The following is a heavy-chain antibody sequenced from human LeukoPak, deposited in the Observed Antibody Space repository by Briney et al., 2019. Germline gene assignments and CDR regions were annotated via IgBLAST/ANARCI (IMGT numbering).Heavy chain of an antibody. CDR3: AKSWLRLGGDY. CDR2: ISGSGGST. J-gene: IGHJ4*02. V-gene: IGHV3-23*01. CDR1: GFTFNNYG. Sequence: GGSLRLSCAASGFTFNNYGMSWVRQAPGKGLEWVSGISGSGGSTYYADSVQGRFTISRDNSKNMLYLQMNSLRTEDTAVYYCAKSWLRLGGDYWGQGTLVTVSS. D-gene: IGHD5-12*01.